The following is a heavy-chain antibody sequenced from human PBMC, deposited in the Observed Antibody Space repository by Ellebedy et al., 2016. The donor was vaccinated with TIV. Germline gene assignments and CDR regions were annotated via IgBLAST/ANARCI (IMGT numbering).Heavy chain of an antibody. CDR2: MNPNSGNT. J-gene: IGHJ2*01. CDR3: ARRRRDDYVPTWWYFDL. D-gene: IGHD3-16*01. CDR1: GYTFTSYD. V-gene: IGHV1-8*01. Sequence: ASVKVSCXASGYTFTSYDINWVRQATGQGLEWMGWMNPNSGNTGYAQKFQGRVTMTRNSSIVTAYMELSSLRSEDTAVYYCARRRRDDYVPTWWYFDLWGRGTLVTVSS.